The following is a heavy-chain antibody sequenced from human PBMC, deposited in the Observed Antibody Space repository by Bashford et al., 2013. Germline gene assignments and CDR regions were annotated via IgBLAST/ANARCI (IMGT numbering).Heavy chain of an antibody. V-gene: IGHV1-3*01. CDR1: GYTFTSYA. D-gene: IGHD4-17*01. CDR2: INAGNGNT. J-gene: IGHJ6*03. Sequence: ASVKVSCKASGYTFTSYAMHWVRQAPGQRLEWMGWINAGNGNTKYSQKFQGRVTITRDTSASTAYMELSSLRSEDTAVYYCARGRGDYFLPQHNYYMDVWGKGTTVTVSS. CDR3: ARGRGDYFLPQHNYYMDV.